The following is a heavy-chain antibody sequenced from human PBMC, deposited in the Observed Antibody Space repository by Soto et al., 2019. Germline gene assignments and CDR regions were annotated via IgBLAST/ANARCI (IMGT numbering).Heavy chain of an antibody. D-gene: IGHD2-2*01. CDR3: ARVKECSSTSCYARDAFDV. V-gene: IGHV3-11*01. CDR2: ISSGGSAI. Sequence: QVQLVESGGGLVKPGGSLRLSCAASGFTFSDHYMSWIRQAPRKGLEWVSYISSGGSAIYYAASVKGRFTISRDNAKHSLYLQMNSLRAEDTAVYYCARVKECSSTSCYARDAFDVWGQGTMVTVSS. CDR1: GFTFSDHY. J-gene: IGHJ3*01.